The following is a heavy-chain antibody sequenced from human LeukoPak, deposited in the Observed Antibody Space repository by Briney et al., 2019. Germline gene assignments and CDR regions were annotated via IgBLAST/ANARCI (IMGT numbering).Heavy chain of an antibody. CDR1: GFTFSSYW. CDR2: INSDGSSR. D-gene: IGHD4-17*01. V-gene: IGHV3-74*01. CDR3: ARVHGDYRIDY. Sequence: PGGSLRLSCAASGFTFSSYWMHWVRQVPGKGLVWVSRINSDGSSRSYVDSVMGRFTISRDNAKNTLYLQLDSLRAEDTAVYYCARVHGDYRIDYWGQGTLVTVSS. J-gene: IGHJ4*02.